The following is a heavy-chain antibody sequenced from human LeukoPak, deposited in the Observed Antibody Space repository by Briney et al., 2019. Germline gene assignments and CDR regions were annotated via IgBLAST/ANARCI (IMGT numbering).Heavy chain of an antibody. CDR1: GGPIRSTY. Sequence: PSETLSLTCSVSGGPIRSTYWSWIRQPPGKGLEWIGNINDSGNTNYNPSLKSRVTISVDTSKNQLSLKMSSVTAADTAIYYCARVFRGPGWYFDLWGRGTLATVSS. J-gene: IGHJ2*01. V-gene: IGHV4-59*01. CDR3: ARVFRGPGWYFDL. CDR2: INDSGNT. D-gene: IGHD3-10*01.